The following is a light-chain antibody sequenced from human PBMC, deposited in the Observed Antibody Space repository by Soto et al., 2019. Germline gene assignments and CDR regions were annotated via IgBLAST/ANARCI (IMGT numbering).Light chain of an antibody. CDR3: QQRSNWPLT. J-gene: IGKJ4*01. V-gene: IGKV3-11*01. CDR2: DGS. Sequence: IVLTQSPATLSLSPGERATLSCRASQSVGSYLAWYQQKPGQAPRLLIYDGSNRATGIPARFSGSGSGTDFTLTISSLEPEDFAVYYCQQRSNWPLTFGGGTKVEIK. CDR1: QSVGSY.